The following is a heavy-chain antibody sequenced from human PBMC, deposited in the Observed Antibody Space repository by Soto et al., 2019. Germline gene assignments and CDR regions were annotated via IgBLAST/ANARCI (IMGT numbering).Heavy chain of an antibody. Sequence: DVQLAESGGGLVKPGGSLRLSCAASGFTFSSYIINWVRQAPGRGLEWVSSISTSSSYKYYADSVKGRFTISRDNAKNSLYLQMNSLRAEDTAVYYCARDPSPYDFWSGAKRPYGLDVWGQGTTVTVSS. CDR2: ISTSSSYK. D-gene: IGHD3-3*01. CDR3: ARDPSPYDFWSGAKRPYGLDV. J-gene: IGHJ6*02. CDR1: GFTFSSYI. V-gene: IGHV3-21*01.